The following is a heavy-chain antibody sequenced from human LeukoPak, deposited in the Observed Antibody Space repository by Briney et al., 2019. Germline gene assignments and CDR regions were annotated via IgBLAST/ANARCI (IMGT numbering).Heavy chain of an antibody. Sequence: ASVKISCKASGYTFTSYYMHWVRQAPGQGLEWMGIINPSGGSTSYAQKFQGRVTMTRDTSTSTVYMELSSLRSEDTAVYYCAPAKLGIFILDYWGQGTLVTVSS. J-gene: IGHJ4*02. D-gene: IGHD7-27*01. CDR3: APAKLGIFILDY. V-gene: IGHV1-46*03. CDR2: INPSGGST. CDR1: GYTFTSYY.